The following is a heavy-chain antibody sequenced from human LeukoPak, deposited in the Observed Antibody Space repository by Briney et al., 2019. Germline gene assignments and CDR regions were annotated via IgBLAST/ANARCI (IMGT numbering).Heavy chain of an antibody. CDR1: GGXVSSGTYY. Sequence: SETLSLTCTVSGGXVSSGTYYWSWIRQPPGTRLEWLGYIYYSGTTNYNPSFKSRVTMSVDTSKNQFSLKLSSVTAADTAVYYCARGAVVNGLDVWGQGTTVTVSS. D-gene: IGHD3-16*02. J-gene: IGHJ6*02. CDR3: ARGAVVNGLDV. V-gene: IGHV4-61*01. CDR2: IYYSGTT.